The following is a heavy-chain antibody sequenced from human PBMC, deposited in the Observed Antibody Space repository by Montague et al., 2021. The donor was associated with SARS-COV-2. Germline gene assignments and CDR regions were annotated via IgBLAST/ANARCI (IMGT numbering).Heavy chain of an antibody. J-gene: IGHJ4*02. Sequence: SLRLSCAASGFTFSSYWMSWVRQAPGKGLEWVANIKQDGSEKYYVDSVKGRFTISRDNAKNSLYLQMNSLRAEDTAVYYCARDHRQVWFGLPVIDRYFDYWGQGTLVTVSS. CDR1: GFTFSSYW. CDR3: ARDHRQVWFGLPVIDRYFDY. V-gene: IGHV3-7*01. D-gene: IGHD3-10*01. CDR2: IKQDGSEK.